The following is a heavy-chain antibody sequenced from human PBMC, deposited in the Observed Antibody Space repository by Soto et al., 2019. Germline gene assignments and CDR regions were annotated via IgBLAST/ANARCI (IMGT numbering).Heavy chain of an antibody. Sequence: QVQLVQSGAEVKKPGASVKVSCKASGYTFTSYAMHWVRQAPGQRLEWMGWINAGNGNTKYSQKFQGRVTITRDTSSSTAYMELSSLRSEDTAVYYCARVTGYYAPDYWGQGTLVTVSS. CDR3: ARVTGYYAPDY. V-gene: IGHV1-3*01. CDR1: GYTFTSYA. D-gene: IGHD3-9*01. J-gene: IGHJ4*02. CDR2: INAGNGNT.